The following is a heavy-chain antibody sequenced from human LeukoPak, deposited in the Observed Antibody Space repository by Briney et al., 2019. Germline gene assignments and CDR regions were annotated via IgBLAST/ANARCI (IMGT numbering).Heavy chain of an antibody. V-gene: IGHV3-21*01. D-gene: IGHD2-15*01. CDR3: ARVIDRYCSGGSCTAFDI. CDR2: ISSSSSYI. CDR1: GFTFSSYS. J-gene: IGHJ3*02. Sequence: PGGSLRLSCAASGFTFSSYSMKWVRQAPGKGLEWVSSISSSSSYIYYADSVKGRFTISRDNAKNSLYLQMNSLRAEDTAVYYCARVIDRYCSGGSCTAFDIWGQGTMVTVSS.